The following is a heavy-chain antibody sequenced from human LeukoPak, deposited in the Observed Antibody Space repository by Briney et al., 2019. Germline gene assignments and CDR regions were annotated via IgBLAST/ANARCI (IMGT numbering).Heavy chain of an antibody. Sequence: PGESLKISCKGSGYSFTNYWIGWVRQMPGKGLEWMGIIYPVASDTRYSPSFQGQVTIPADKSITTAYLQWSSLKASDTAMYYCARLQDDYFDYWGQGTLVTVSS. D-gene: IGHD2-15*01. J-gene: IGHJ4*02. CDR2: IYPVASDT. V-gene: IGHV5-51*01. CDR3: ARLQDDYFDY. CDR1: GYSFTNYW.